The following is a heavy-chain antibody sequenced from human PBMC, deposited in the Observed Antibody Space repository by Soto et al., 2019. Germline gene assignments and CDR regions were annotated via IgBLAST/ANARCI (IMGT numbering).Heavy chain of an antibody. CDR3: GRAAEYNCNDYGYCYYGMDV. J-gene: IGHJ6*02. V-gene: IGHV1-18*01. Sequence: QVQLVQSGAEVKKPGAPVKVSCKASGYTFTSYGISWVRQAPGQGLEWMGWISAYNGNTNYAQKLQGRVTMTTDTSTSTAYMELRSLRSDDTAVYYCGRAAEYNCNDYGYCYYGMDVWGQGTTVTVSS. CDR2: ISAYNGNT. CDR1: GYTFTSYG. D-gene: IGHD1-1*01.